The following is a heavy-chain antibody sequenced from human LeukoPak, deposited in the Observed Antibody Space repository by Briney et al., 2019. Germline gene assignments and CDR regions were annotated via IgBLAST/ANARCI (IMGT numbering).Heavy chain of an antibody. CDR3: ARDVGMAQIGAFDI. CDR1: GGTFSSYA. CDR2: IIPILGIA. D-gene: IGHD3-10*01. V-gene: IGHV1-69*04. J-gene: IGHJ3*02. Sequence: GASVKVSCKAPGGTFSSYAISWVRQAPGQGLEWMGRIIPILGIANYAQKFQGRVTITADKSTSTAYMELSSLRSEDTAVYYCARDVGMAQIGAFDIWGQGTMVTVSS.